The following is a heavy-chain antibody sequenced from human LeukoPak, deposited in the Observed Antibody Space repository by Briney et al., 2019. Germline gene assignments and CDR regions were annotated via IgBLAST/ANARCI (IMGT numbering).Heavy chain of an antibody. J-gene: IGHJ6*02. CDR3: AKGILAGGPYYYYYGMDV. CDR2: ISWNSGSI. D-gene: IGHD4-23*01. V-gene: IGHV3-9*01. CDR1: GFTVSSNE. Sequence: SLRLSCAASGFTVSSNEMSWVRQAPGKGLEWVSGISWNSGSIGYADSVKGRFTISRDNAKNSLYLQMNSLRAEDTALYYCAKGILAGGPYYYYYGMDVWGQGTTVTVSS.